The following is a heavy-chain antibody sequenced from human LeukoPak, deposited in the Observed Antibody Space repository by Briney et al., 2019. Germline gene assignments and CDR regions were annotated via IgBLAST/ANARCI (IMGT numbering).Heavy chain of an antibody. J-gene: IGHJ4*02. V-gene: IGHV4-59*01. CDR2: IDYSGST. D-gene: IGHD3-10*01. CDR3: ARESTRVRGVMKN. CDR1: GGSISSYY. Sequence: SETLSLTCTVSGGSISSYYWGWIRQPPGKGLEWIGFIDYSGSTNYNPSLKSRVTISLDTSKNQFSLRLSSVTAADTAVYYCARESTRVRGVMKNWGQGTLVTVSS.